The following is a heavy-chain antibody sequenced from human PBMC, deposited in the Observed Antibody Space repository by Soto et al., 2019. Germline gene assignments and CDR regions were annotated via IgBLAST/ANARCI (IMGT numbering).Heavy chain of an antibody. Sequence: DVQLVESGGGLVKPGGSLRLSCAASGFTFSGHSMNWVRQATGKGLEWVSSISRSSSYIFYADSVKGRFTISRDNAENSVYLQMNSLRAEDTGVYYCARDYYGSGSDYVDFDYWGQGTLVTVSS. V-gene: IGHV3-21*03. CDR2: ISRSSSYI. D-gene: IGHD3-10*01. CDR3: ARDYYGSGSDYVDFDY. CDR1: GFTFSGHS. J-gene: IGHJ4*02.